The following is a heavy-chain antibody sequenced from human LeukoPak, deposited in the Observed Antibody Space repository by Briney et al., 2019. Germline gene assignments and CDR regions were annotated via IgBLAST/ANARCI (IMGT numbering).Heavy chain of an antibody. CDR2: ISYDGSNK. Sequence: GRSLRLSCAASGFTFSSYAMHWVRQAPGKGLEWVAVISYDGSNKYYADSVKGRFTISRDNSKNTLYLQMNSLRAEDTAVYYCAKSYGDYEPGGPYYYGMDVWGQGTAVTVSS. CDR1: GFTFSSYA. J-gene: IGHJ6*02. CDR3: AKSYGDYEPGGPYYYGMDV. D-gene: IGHD4-17*01. V-gene: IGHV3-30-3*02.